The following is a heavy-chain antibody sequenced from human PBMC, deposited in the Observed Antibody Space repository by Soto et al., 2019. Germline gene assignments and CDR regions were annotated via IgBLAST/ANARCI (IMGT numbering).Heavy chain of an antibody. D-gene: IGHD7-27*01. CDR3: ARRWGRTFDY. Sequence: SETLSLTCTVSGGSISSYYWSWIRQPPGKGLEWIGYIYYSGSTNYNPSLKSRVTISVDTSKNQFSLKLSSVTAADTAVYYCARRWGRTFDYWGQGTLVTVSS. V-gene: IGHV4-59*08. J-gene: IGHJ4*02. CDR1: GGSISSYY. CDR2: IYYSGST.